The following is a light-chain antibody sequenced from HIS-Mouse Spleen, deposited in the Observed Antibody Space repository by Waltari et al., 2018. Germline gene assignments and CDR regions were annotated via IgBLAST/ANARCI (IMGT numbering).Light chain of an antibody. CDR2: EDS. CDR3: YSTDSSGNHRV. Sequence: SYELTQPPSVSVSPGQTARITCSGDAFPKKYAYWYQQKSGQAPVLVIYEDSKRPSGITERFSGSSSGTMATLTISGAQVEDEADYYCYSTDSSGNHRVFGGGTKLTVL. CDR1: AFPKKY. V-gene: IGLV3-10*01. J-gene: IGLJ2*01.